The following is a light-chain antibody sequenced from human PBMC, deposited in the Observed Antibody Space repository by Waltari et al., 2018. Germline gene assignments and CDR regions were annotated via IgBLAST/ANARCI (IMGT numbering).Light chain of an antibody. CDR2: EVN. V-gene: IGLV2-14*01. J-gene: IGLJ1*01. CDR1: SGDVGSYKY. CDR3: SSHTSSSTFV. Sequence: QSALTQPASVSGSPGQSITISCTGSSGDVGSYKYVSWYQQHPGQVPKLIIYEVNSRPSGVSNRFSGSKSCNTASLTISGLQAEDEADYYCSSHTSSSTFVFGTGTKVDVL.